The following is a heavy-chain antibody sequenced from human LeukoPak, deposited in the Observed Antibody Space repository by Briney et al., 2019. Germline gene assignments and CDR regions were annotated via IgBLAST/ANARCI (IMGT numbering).Heavy chain of an antibody. J-gene: IGHJ6*03. CDR3: AREGYYYYYMDV. CDR2: IYTSGST. CDR1: GGSISSGSYY. Sequence: SETLSLTCTVSGGSISSGSYYWSWIRQPAGKGLEWIGRIYTSGSTNYNPSLKSRVTISVDTSKNQFSLKLSSVTAADTAVYYCAREGYYYYYMDVWGKGTTVTVSS. V-gene: IGHV4-61*02.